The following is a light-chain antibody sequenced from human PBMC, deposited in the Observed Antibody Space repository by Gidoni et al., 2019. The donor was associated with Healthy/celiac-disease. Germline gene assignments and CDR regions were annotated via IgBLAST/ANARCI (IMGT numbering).Light chain of an antibody. CDR2: AAS. Sequence: DSEMTQSPSSLSASVGDRVTITCRASKSISSYLHWYQQKPGKAPKLLIYAASRLQSGVPSRFSGSGSGTDFTLTISSLQPEDFATYYCQQSYSTPVTFGQGTKVEIK. V-gene: IGKV1-39*01. CDR3: QQSYSTPVT. J-gene: IGKJ1*01. CDR1: KSISSY.